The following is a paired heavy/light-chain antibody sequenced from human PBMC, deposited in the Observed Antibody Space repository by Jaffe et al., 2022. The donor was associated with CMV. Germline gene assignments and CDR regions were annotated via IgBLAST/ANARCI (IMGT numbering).Heavy chain of an antibody. Sequence: QVTLRESGPALVKPTQTLTLTCTFSGFSLSTSGMCVSWIRQPPGKALEWLARIDWDDDKYYSTSLKTRLTISKDTSKNQVVLTMTNMDPVDTATYYCARATFLYNWKGSPTFDIWGQGTMVTVSS. D-gene: IGHD1-20*01. CDR2: IDWDDDK. V-gene: IGHV2-70*15. CDR1: GFSLSTSGMC. CDR3: ARATFLYNWKGSPTFDI. J-gene: IGHJ3*02.
Light chain of an antibody. CDR2: EDN. J-gene: IGLJ2*01. V-gene: IGLV6-57*04. CDR1: SGSIASNY. Sequence: NFMLTQPHSVSESPGKTVTISCTRSSGSIASNYVQWYQQRPGSAPTTVIYEDNQRPSGVPDRFSGSIDSSSNSASLTISGLKTEDEADYYCQSYDSSNVVFGGGTKLTVL. CDR3: QSYDSSNVV.